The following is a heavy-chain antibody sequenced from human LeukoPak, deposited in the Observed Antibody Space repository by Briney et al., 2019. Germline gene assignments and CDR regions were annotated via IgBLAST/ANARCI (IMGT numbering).Heavy chain of an antibody. V-gene: IGHV1-69*05. CDR1: GGTFSSYA. J-gene: IGHJ4*02. Sequence: SVKVSCKASGGTFSSYAISWVRQAPGQGLEWMGRIIPIFGTANYAQKFQGRVTITTDESTSTAYMELSSLRSEDTAVYYCAREEVTIPHYFDYWGQGTLVTVSS. D-gene: IGHD4-17*01. CDR2: IIPIFGTA. CDR3: AREEVTIPHYFDY.